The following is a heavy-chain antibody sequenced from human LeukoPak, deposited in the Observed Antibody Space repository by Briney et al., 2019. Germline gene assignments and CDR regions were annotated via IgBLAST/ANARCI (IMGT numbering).Heavy chain of an antibody. Sequence: SEILSLTCVVAGGSISSANWWSWVRQPPGEGPEWIGEIYHSGSTNYNPSLKSRVTIAVDKSKNQFSLKLSSVTAADTALYYCARRGSGYYYYFDYWGQGTLVTVSS. CDR3: ARRGSGYYYYFDY. J-gene: IGHJ4*02. CDR1: GGSISSANW. CDR2: IYHSGST. V-gene: IGHV4-4*02. D-gene: IGHD3-22*01.